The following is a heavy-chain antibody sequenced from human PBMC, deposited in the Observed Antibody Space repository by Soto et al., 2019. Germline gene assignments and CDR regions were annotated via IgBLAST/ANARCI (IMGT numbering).Heavy chain of an antibody. J-gene: IGHJ4*02. Sequence: GGSLRLSCAASGFTVSSNYMSWVRQAPGKGLEWVSVIYSGGSTYYADSVKGRFTISRDNVKNSLYLQMNSLRAEDTAVYYCASGTNGAFFVYWGQGILVTVSS. CDR3: ASGTNGAFFVY. CDR1: GFTVSSNY. V-gene: IGHV3-53*01. D-gene: IGHD2-8*01. CDR2: IYSGGST.